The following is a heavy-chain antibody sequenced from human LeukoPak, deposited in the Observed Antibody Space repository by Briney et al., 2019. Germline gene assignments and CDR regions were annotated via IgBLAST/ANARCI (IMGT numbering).Heavy chain of an antibody. CDR1: GGSISSYY. Sequence: NTSETLSLTCTVSGGSISSYYWSWIRQPPGKGLEWIGYIYYSGSTNYNPSLKSRVTISVDTSKNQISLKLTSVTAADTAVYFCARGAAPDFVRNEHFDSWGQGTLVTVSS. CDR2: IYYSGST. D-gene: IGHD4-23*01. J-gene: IGHJ4*02. V-gene: IGHV4-59*12. CDR3: ARGAAPDFVRNEHFDS.